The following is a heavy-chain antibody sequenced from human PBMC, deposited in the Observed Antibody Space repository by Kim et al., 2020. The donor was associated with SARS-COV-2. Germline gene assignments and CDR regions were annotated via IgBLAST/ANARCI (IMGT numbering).Heavy chain of an antibody. J-gene: IGHJ4*02. D-gene: IGHD3-16*01. CDR1: GFTFEDYA. CDR3: AGKKGGQTASDY. Sequence: GGSLRLSCAASGFTFEDYAMHWVRQTPGKGLEWVSGIVWNSRGIVYADSVKGRFTISRDNAKNSLYLQMNSLTTEDTALYYCAGKKGGQTASDYWGQVTL. CDR2: IVWNSRGI. V-gene: IGHV3-9*01.